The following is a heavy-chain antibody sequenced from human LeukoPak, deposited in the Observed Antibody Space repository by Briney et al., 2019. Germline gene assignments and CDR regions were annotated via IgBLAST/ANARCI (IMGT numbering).Heavy chain of an antibody. D-gene: IGHD5-18*01. CDR3: AKDRGDGYSYGYYFDY. Sequence: PGGSLRLSCAASGFTFSSYAMHWVRQAPGKGLEWVAVISYDGSNKYYADSVKGRFTISRDNSKNTLYLQMNSLRAEDTAVYYCAKDRGDGYSYGYYFDYWGQGTLVTVSS. CDR1: GFTFSSYA. J-gene: IGHJ4*02. V-gene: IGHV3-30*04. CDR2: ISYDGSNK.